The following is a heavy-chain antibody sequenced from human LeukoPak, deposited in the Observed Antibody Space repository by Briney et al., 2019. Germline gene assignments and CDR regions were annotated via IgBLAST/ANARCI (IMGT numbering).Heavy chain of an antibody. V-gene: IGHV1-2*02. CDR2: INPNSGGT. D-gene: IGHD2-15*01. J-gene: IGHJ4*02. Sequence: GASVKVSCKASGYTFTGYYMHWVRQAPGQGLEWMGGINPNSGGTNYVQKFQGRVTMTRDTSISTAYMELNRLRSDDTAVYYCARYYCGGGSCHYFDYWGQGTLVTVSS. CDR3: ARYYCGGGSCHYFDY. CDR1: GYTFTGYY.